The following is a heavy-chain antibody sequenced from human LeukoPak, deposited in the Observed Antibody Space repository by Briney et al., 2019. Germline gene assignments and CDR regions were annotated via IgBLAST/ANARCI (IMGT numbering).Heavy chain of an antibody. CDR3: ARPRGFYGDLLVY. D-gene: IGHD4-17*01. CDR1: GFTFSSYA. V-gene: IGHV3-30-3*01. J-gene: IGHJ4*02. Sequence: PGGSLRLSCAASGFTFSSYAMHWVRQAPGKGLEWVAVISYDGSNKYYADSVKGRFTISRDNSKNTLYLQMNSLRAEDTAVYYCARPRGFYGDLLVYWGQGTLVTVSS. CDR2: ISYDGSNK.